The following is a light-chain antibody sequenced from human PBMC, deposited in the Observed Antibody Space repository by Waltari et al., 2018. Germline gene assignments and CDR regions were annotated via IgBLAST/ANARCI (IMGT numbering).Light chain of an antibody. CDR2: GAS. V-gene: IGKV3-11*01. CDR1: QSVSSF. CDR3: QQRSNVLFA. Sequence: EVVLTQSPATLSLSPGERATLSCRASQSVSSFLAWYQQKPGQAPRPLIYGASNRATGIPARFSGSGSGTDFTLTISSLEPEDFAVYYCQQRSNVLFAFGPGTKVDFK. J-gene: IGKJ3*01.